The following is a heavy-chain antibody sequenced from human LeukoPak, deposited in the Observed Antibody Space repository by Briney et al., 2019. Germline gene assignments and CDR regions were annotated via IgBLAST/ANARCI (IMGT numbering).Heavy chain of an antibody. V-gene: IGHV1-24*01. D-gene: IGHD3-22*01. J-gene: IGHJ1*01. CDR3: ATVSYYYDSSGYQGYFQH. Sequence: GASVTVSCKVSGYTLTELSIHWVRQAPGKGLEWMGGFDPEDGETIYAQRFQGRVTMTEDTSTDTAYMELSSLRSEDAAAYYCATVSYYYDSSGYQGYFQHWGQGTLVTVSS. CDR2: FDPEDGET. CDR1: GYTLTELS.